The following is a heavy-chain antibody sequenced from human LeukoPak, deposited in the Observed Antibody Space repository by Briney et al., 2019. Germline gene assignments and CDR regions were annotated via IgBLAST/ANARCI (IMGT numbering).Heavy chain of an antibody. D-gene: IGHD1-26*01. CDR3: AGIPGTVELDY. Sequence: RGSLRLSWAASGFTFSSYSMNWVRQAPGKGLEWVSSISSSSSYIYYADSVKGRFTISRDNAKNSLYLQMNSLRAEDTAVYYCAGIPGTVELDYWGQGTLVTVSS. V-gene: IGHV3-21*01. CDR1: GFTFSSYS. CDR2: ISSSSSYI. J-gene: IGHJ4*02.